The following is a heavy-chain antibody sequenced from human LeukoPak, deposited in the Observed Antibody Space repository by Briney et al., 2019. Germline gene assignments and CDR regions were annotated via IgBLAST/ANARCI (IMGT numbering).Heavy chain of an antibody. CDR2: ISYDGSNK. Sequence: PGGSLRLSCAASGFTFSSYGMHWVRQAPGKGLEWVAVISYDGSNKYYADSVKGRFTISRDNSKNTLYLQMNSLRAEDTAVYYCAKEAYGGPFDYWGQGTLVTVST. CDR1: GFTFSSYG. V-gene: IGHV3-30*18. D-gene: IGHD4-23*01. CDR3: AKEAYGGPFDY. J-gene: IGHJ4*02.